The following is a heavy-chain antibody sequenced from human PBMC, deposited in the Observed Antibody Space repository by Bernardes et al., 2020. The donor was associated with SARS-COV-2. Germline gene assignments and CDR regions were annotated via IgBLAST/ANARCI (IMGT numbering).Heavy chain of an antibody. D-gene: IGHD2-15*01. V-gene: IGHV3-73*01. Sequence: GGSLRLSCAASGFTFSGSAIHWVRQASGKGLEWVGRIRSKADSYATSYAASVKGRFSVSRDDSKNTAYLQMDSLKTEDTAVYYCARPLYCSGGRCYSTAFDIWGQGTMVTVSS. CDR2: IRSKADSYAT. CDR1: GFTFSGSA. J-gene: IGHJ3*02. CDR3: ARPLYCSGGRCYSTAFDI.